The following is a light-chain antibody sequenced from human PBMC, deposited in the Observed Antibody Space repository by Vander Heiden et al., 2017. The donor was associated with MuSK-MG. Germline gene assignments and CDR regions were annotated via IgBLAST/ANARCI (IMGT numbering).Light chain of an antibody. CDR2: GAS. CDR3: LQDYEYPRT. Sequence: AMQMTQSPSSLSASVGDRVTITCRASQAIRNDLAWYQQRPGEAPNLLIYGASILRNGVPSRFSGSGSGASFTLTISRLQSEDSATYYYLQDYEYPRTFGQGTKVEIK. CDR1: QAIRND. J-gene: IGKJ1*01. V-gene: IGKV1-6*02.